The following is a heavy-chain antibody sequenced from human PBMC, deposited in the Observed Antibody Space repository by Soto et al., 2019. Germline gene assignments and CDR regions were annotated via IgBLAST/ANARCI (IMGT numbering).Heavy chain of an antibody. CDR1: GYTFTSYG. D-gene: IGHD1-7*01. J-gene: IGHJ4*02. CDR3: ARVSLKGITGTTADY. V-gene: IGHV1-18*01. CDR2: ISAYNGNT. Sequence: ASVKVSCKASGYTFTSYGISWVRQAPGQGLEWMGWISAYNGNTNYAQKLQGRVTMTTDTSTSTAYMELRSLRSDDTAVYYCARVSLKGITGTTADYWGQGTLVTVSS.